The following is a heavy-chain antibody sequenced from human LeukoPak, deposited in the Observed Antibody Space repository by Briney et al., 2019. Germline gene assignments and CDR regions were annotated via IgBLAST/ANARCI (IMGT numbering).Heavy chain of an antibody. CDR3: ASHEYSSGWYRGDY. J-gene: IGHJ4*02. D-gene: IGHD6-19*01. CDR1: GGSISSYY. CDR2: IYYSGST. Sequence: PETLSLTCTVSGGSISSYYWSWIRQPPGKGLEWIGYIYYSGSTNYNPSLKSRVTISVDTSKNQFSLKLSSVTAADTAVYYCASHEYSSGWYRGDYWGQGTLVTVSS. V-gene: IGHV4-59*01.